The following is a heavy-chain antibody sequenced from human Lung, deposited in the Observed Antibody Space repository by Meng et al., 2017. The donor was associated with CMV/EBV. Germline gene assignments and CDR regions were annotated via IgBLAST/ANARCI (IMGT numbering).Heavy chain of an antibody. CDR3: AKDELLFGGDNAFFDH. CDR1: GFTFDYYG. CDR2: IRHDGSNK. Sequence: SCTASGFTFDYYGMHWVRQPPGKGLEWVAFIRHDGSNKFYRDSVRGRFTISRDNSKNTLYLQMSSLRTEETAIYYCAKDELLFGGDNAFFDHWGQGALVTVSS. J-gene: IGHJ4*02. V-gene: IGHV3-30*02. D-gene: IGHD3-16*01.